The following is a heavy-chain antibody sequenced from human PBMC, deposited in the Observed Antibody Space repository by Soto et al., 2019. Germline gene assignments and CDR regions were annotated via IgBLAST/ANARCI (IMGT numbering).Heavy chain of an antibody. CDR1: GYTFTSYV. J-gene: IGHJ5*01. V-gene: IGHV1-18*04. Sequence: ASVKVSCKASGYTFTSYVIGWVRQAPGQGLEWMGWISGYGHTNYAQKLQGRVTMTTDSSTSTVYMGLRSLRSDDTAVYYCARSGDGNWFESWGQGTLVTVSS. CDR2: ISGYGHT. CDR3: ARSGDGNWFES. D-gene: IGHD3-10*01.